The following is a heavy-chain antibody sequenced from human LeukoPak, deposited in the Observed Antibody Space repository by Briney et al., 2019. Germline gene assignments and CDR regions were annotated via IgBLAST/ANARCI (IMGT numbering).Heavy chain of an antibody. D-gene: IGHD3-22*01. CDR3: ARDATYYYDSSGYSPYMDV. J-gene: IGHJ6*03. V-gene: IGHV3-7*01. Sequence: GGSLRLSCAASGFTFSSYWMSWVRQAPGKGLEWAANIKQDGSEKYYVDSVKGRFTISRDNAKNSLYLQMNSLRAEDTAVYYCARDATYYYDSSGYSPYMDVWGKGTTVTISS. CDR2: IKQDGSEK. CDR1: GFTFSSYW.